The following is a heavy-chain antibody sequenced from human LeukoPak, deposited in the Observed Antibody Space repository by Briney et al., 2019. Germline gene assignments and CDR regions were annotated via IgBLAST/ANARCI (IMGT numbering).Heavy chain of an antibody. V-gene: IGHV4-59*01. CDR2: IYYSGST. D-gene: IGHD4-23*01. J-gene: IGHJ3*02. Sequence: SETLSLTCTVSGGSISSYYWSWIRQPPGKGLEWIGYIYYSGSTNYNPSLKSRVTISADTSKNQFSLKLSSVTAADTAVYYCARDYGGNPGAFDIWGQGTMVTVSS. CDR1: GGSISSYY. CDR3: ARDYGGNPGAFDI.